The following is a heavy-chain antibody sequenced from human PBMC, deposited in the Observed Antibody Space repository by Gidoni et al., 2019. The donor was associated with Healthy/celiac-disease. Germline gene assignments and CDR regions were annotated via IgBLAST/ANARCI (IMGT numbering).Heavy chain of an antibody. Sequence: QVHLVESGGGVVQPGRSLRRSCAASGLTFSSYAMQWVRQAPGKGLEWVAVISYDGSNKYYADSVKGRFTISRDNSKNTLYLQMNSLRAEDTAVYYCAGFSSGWSFDYWGQGTLVTVSS. CDR1: GLTFSSYA. D-gene: IGHD6-19*01. CDR3: AGFSSGWSFDY. V-gene: IGHV3-30*04. J-gene: IGHJ4*02. CDR2: ISYDGSNK.